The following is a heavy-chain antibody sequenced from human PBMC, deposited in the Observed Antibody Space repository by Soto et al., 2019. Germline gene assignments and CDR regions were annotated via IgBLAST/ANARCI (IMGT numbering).Heavy chain of an antibody. V-gene: IGHV1-69*02. CDR2: IIPILGIA. J-gene: IGHJ4*02. CDR1: GGTFSSYT. D-gene: IGHD4-17*01. CDR3: ASGDDGDYVLDY. Sequence: QVQLVQSGAEVKKPGSSVKVSCKASGGTFSSYTISWVRQAPGQGLEWMGRIIPILGIANYAQKFQGRVTITADKSTSTAYMELSSRRSEDTAVYYCASGDDGDYVLDYWGRGTLVIVS.